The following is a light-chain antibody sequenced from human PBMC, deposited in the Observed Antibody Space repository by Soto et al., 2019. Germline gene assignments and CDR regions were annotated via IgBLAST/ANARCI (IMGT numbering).Light chain of an antibody. Sequence: HSVLTQPPSASGSPGQSVTISCTGTSSDIGAYNYVSWYQQHPGKVHKLIIHEVTQRPSGVPDRFSASKSGNTSSLTVSGLQAEDEADYYCSSHGGADNFYVFGTGTKVTVX. CDR2: EVT. V-gene: IGLV2-8*01. CDR3: SSHGGADNFYV. J-gene: IGLJ1*01. CDR1: SSDIGAYNY.